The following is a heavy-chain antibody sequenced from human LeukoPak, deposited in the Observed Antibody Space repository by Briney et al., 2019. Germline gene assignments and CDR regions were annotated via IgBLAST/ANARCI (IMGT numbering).Heavy chain of an antibody. D-gene: IGHD3-10*01. CDR2: IYYSGST. Sequence: SETLSLTCTVSGGSISSYYWSWIRQPPGKGLEWIGYIYYSGSTNYNPSLKSRVTISVDTSKNQFSLKLSSVTAADTAVYYCARDGWFGEWYPGVWGQGTLVTVSS. J-gene: IGHJ4*02. CDR3: ARDGWFGEWYPGV. V-gene: IGHV4-59*01. CDR1: GGSISSYY.